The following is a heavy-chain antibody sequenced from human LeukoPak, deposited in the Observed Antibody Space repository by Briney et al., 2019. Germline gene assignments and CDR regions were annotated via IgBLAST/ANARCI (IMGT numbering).Heavy chain of an antibody. Sequence: GASVKVSCKASGGTFSSYAISWVRQAPGQGLEWMGGIIPIFGTANYAQKFQGRVTITSDESTSTAYMELSSLRSEDTAVYYCASPGAVSGYYFDYWGQGTLVTVSS. CDR3: ASPGAVSGYYFDY. D-gene: IGHD3-3*01. CDR2: IIPIFGTA. V-gene: IGHV1-69*13. CDR1: GGTFSSYA. J-gene: IGHJ4*02.